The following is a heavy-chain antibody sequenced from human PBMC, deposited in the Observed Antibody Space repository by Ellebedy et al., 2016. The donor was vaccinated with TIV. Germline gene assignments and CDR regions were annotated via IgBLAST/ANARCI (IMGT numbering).Heavy chain of an antibody. D-gene: IGHD3-10*01. J-gene: IGHJ6*03. CDR3: ARGPVGYGSGSYHRSYYYYYMDV. CDR2: INHSGST. V-gene: IGHV4-34*01. CDR1: GGSFSGYY. Sequence: SETLSLXXAVYGGSFSGYYWSWIRQPPGKGLEWIGEINHSGSTNYNPSLKSRVTISVDTSKNQFSLKLSSVTAADTAVYYCARGPVGYGSGSYHRSYYYYYMDVWGKGTTVTVSS.